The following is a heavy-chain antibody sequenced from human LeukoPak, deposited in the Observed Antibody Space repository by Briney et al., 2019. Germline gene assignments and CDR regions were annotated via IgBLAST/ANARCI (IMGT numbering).Heavy chain of an antibody. Sequence: GGSLRLSCSASGFTFSISAMHWVRQAPGKGLQYVTVISGNGVTTSYADSVKGRFTVSRDNSKNTVYLQMSSLRAEDTAVYYCVADGRDGYNIYFHHWGQGTLVTVSS. D-gene: IGHD5-24*01. CDR1: GFTFSISA. V-gene: IGHV3-64D*06. CDR2: ISGNGVTT. CDR3: VADGRDGYNIYFHH. J-gene: IGHJ1*01.